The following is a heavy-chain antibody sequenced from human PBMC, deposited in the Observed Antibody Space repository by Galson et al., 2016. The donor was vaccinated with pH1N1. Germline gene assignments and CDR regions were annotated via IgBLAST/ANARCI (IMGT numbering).Heavy chain of an antibody. J-gene: IGHJ4*02. CDR2: ISGSGRDT. CDR3: AKVPRRGFKAYGVDY. Sequence: SLRLSCAASGFTFNKYAMTWVRQAPGKGLEWVSAISGSGRDTYYADSVKGRFTISRDNSKDTVYPQMNNLTFEDTAIYYFAKVPRRGFKAYGVDYWGQGTLVTVSS. CDR1: GFTFNKYA. V-gene: IGHV3-23*01. D-gene: IGHD4-17*01.